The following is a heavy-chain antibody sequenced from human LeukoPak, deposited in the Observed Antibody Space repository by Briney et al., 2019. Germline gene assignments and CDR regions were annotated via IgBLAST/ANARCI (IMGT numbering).Heavy chain of an antibody. CDR3: ASAVAAAGFDY. D-gene: IGHD6-13*01. V-gene: IGHV4-34*01. CDR1: GGSFSGYY. CDR2: INHSGST. J-gene: IGHJ4*02. Sequence: SETLSLTCAVYGGSFSGYYWSWIRQPPGKGLEWIGEINHSGSTNYNPSLKSRVTISVDTSKNQFSLKLSSVTAADTAVYYCASAVAAAGFDYWGQGTLVTVSS.